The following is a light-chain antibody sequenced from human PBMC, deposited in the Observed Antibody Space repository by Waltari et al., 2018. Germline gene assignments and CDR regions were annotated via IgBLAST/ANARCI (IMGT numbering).Light chain of an antibody. J-gene: IGLJ2*01. CDR2: EVS. CDR3: CSYTGGSIPVI. Sequence: QSALTQPASVSGSPGQSITISCTGSNSDVGKYKFVSWYQQHPGKAPKLMIYEVSKRPSGISYRFSGYKSGDTASLTISGLQAEDEAEYYCCSYTGGSIPVIFGGGTKLTVL. V-gene: IGLV2-23*02. CDR1: NSDVGKYKF.